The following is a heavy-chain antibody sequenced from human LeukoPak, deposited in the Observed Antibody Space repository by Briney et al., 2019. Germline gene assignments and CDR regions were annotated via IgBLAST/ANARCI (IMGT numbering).Heavy chain of an antibody. Sequence: PGGSLRLSCAASGFTFSSYAMHWVRQAPGKGLEWVAVIWYDGNNKYYADSVKGRFTISRDNSKNTLYLQMSSLRAEDTAVYYCARWGMASAGDLDYWGQGTLVTVSS. V-gene: IGHV3-33*08. CDR1: GFTFSSYA. CDR2: IWYDGNNK. CDR3: ARWGMASAGDLDY. J-gene: IGHJ4*02. D-gene: IGHD6-13*01.